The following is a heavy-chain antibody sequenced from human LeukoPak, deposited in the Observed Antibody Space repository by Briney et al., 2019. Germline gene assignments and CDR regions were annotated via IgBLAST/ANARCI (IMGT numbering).Heavy chain of an antibody. Sequence: GGSLRLSCAASGFTFTNYWMSWVRQAPGKGLELVANIKQDRSEKYYVDSVKGRFTISRDNAKNSLYLQMNSLRAEDTAVYYCAKDGRYNWNDNFDYWGQGTLVTVSS. CDR1: GFTFTNYW. V-gene: IGHV3-7*01. CDR2: IKQDRSEK. D-gene: IGHD1-1*01. CDR3: AKDGRYNWNDNFDY. J-gene: IGHJ4*02.